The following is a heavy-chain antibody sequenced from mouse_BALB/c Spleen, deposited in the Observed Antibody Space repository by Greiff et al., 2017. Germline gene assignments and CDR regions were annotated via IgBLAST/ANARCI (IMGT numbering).Heavy chain of an antibody. CDR1: GYTFTSYW. V-gene: IGHV1-5*01. D-gene: IGHD4-1*01. J-gene: IGHJ1*01. CDR2: IYPGNSDT. Sequence: VQLQQSGTVLARPGASVKMSYKASGYTFTSYWMHWVKQRPGQGLKWIGAIYPGNSDTSYNQKFKGKAKLTAVTSTSTAYMELSSLTNEDSAVYYCTRRDWDWYFDVWGAGTTVTVSS. CDR3: TRRDWDWYFDV.